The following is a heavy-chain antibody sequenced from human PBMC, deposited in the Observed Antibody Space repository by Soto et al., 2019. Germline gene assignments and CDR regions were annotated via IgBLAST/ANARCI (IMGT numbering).Heavy chain of an antibody. J-gene: IGHJ6*03. D-gene: IGHD5-18*01. Sequence: QVQLQESGPGLVKPSETLSLTCTVSGGSISSYYWSWIRQPPGKGLEWIGHIYYSGSTNYNPSLKSRVTISVDTSKNQFSLKLSSVTAADTAVYYCARDSSIYSYGYRGGLRLDYYYYMDVWGKGTTVTVSS. CDR2: IYYSGST. CDR1: GGSISSYY. V-gene: IGHV4-59*01. CDR3: ARDSSIYSYGYRGGLRLDYYYYMDV.